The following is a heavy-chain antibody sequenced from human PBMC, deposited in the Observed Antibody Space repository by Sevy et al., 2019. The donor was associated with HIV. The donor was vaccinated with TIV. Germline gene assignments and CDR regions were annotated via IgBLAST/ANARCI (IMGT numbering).Heavy chain of an antibody. CDR1: GFTVSGSA. J-gene: IGHJ4*02. Sequence: GGSLRLSCAASGFTVSGSAMHWVRQASGKGLEWVGRIRSKANSNATAYAASVKGRFTISRDDSKNTAYMQMNSLKTEDTAVYYCTIAGGYSYGVDYWGQGTLVTVSS. D-gene: IGHD5-18*01. CDR3: TIAGGYSYGVDY. CDR2: IRSKANSNAT. V-gene: IGHV3-73*01.